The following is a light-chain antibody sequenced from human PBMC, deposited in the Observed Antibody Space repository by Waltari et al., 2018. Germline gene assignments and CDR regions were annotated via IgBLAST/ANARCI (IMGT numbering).Light chain of an antibody. CDR3: SSYISSSTLEL. J-gene: IGLJ2*01. CDR1: SSDVGTYNY. Sequence: QSALTQPASVSGSPGQSITISCTGTSSDVGTYNYVSWYQQHPGKAPKLMIFDVSIRPSGVSNRFSGSKSGNTVSLTISGLQAEDEADYYCSSYISSSTLELFGGGTSLTVL. CDR2: DVS. V-gene: IGLV2-14*03.